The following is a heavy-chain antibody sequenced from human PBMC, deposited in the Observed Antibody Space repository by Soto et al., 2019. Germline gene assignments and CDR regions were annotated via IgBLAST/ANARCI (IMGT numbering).Heavy chain of an antibody. D-gene: IGHD3-9*01. J-gene: IGHJ5*02. CDR3: ARVTNYDILTGYYSHWFDP. CDR2: IYHSGST. V-gene: IGHV4-30-2*01. CDR1: GGSISSGGYS. Sequence: QLQLQESGSGLVKPSQTLSLTCAVSGGSISSGGYSWSWIRQPPGKGLEWIGYIYHSGSTYYNPSLKSRVTISVDRSKNQFSLKLSSVTAADTAVYYCARVTNYDILTGYYSHWFDPWGQGTLVTVSS.